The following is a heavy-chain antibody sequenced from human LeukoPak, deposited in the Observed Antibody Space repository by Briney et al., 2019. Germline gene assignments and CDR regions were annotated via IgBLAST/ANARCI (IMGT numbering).Heavy chain of an antibody. V-gene: IGHV3-72*01. Sequence: PGGSLRLSCAASGFTFSSAGMTWVRQAPGKGLEWVGRIRTKAIRYTTEYAASVRGRFTISRDDSRNSLYLQMNSLETDDTAVYYCGRDGGRTQLDSWGQGTLVTVSS. CDR1: GFTFSSAG. J-gene: IGHJ4*02. CDR3: GRDGGRTQLDS. D-gene: IGHD3-16*01. CDR2: IRTKAIRYTT.